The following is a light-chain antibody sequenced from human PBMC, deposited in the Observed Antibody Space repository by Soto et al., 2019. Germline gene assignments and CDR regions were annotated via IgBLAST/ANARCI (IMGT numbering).Light chain of an antibody. Sequence: QSALPQPPSASGSPVQSVTISCTGTSSDVGGYNYVSWYQQHPGKAPKLMIYEVSKRPSGVPDRFSGSKSGNTASLTVSGLQAEDEADYYCSSYTSSSKVFGTGTKVTVL. CDR2: EVS. V-gene: IGLV2-8*01. CDR1: SSDVGGYNY. J-gene: IGLJ1*01. CDR3: SSYTSSSKV.